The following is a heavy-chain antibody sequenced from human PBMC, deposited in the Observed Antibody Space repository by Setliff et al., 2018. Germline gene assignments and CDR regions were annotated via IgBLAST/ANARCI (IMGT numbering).Heavy chain of an antibody. CDR1: GESLSGYF. J-gene: IGHJ5*02. CDR3: ARVLVLGYNWFDP. CDR2: ISHSGNT. D-gene: IGHD3-10*01. V-gene: IGHV4-34*01. Sequence: PSETLSLTCAVYGESLSGYFWSWIRQTPEKGLEWIGEISHSGNTNYNPSFKSRVTISIDTSKNQFSLKVNSVTAADTAVYLCARVLVLGYNWFDPWGQGTLVTVS.